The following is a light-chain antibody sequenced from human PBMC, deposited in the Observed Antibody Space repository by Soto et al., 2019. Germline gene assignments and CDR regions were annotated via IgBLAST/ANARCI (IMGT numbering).Light chain of an antibody. CDR3: QQYNSYSSWT. CDR1: QSISSW. CDR2: DAS. Sequence: DIQMTQSPSTPSTSEGDRVTITCRSRQSISSWLAWYQQKPGKAPKLLIYDASSLESGVPSRFSGSGSGTEFTLTISILQPDDFATYYCQQYNSYSSWTFGQGTKV. V-gene: IGKV1-5*01. J-gene: IGKJ1*01.